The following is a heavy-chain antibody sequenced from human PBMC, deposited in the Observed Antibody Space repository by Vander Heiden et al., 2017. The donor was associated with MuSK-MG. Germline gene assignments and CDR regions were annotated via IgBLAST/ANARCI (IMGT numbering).Heavy chain of an antibody. J-gene: IGHJ4*02. D-gene: IGHD2-2*01. CDR3: ARLYCSSTSCFDY. CDR2: IYYSGST. V-gene: IGHV4-59*08. Sequence: QVQLQESGPGLVKPSETLSLTCTVSGGSISSFYWSWIRQPPRKGLEWIGYIYYSGSTNYNPSLKSRVTISVDTSKNQFSLKLNSVTAADTAVYYCARLYCSSTSCFDYWGQGTLVTVSS. CDR1: GGSISSFY.